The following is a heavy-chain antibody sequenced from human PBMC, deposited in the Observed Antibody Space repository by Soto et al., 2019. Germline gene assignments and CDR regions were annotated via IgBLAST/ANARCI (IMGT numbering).Heavy chain of an antibody. CDR3: ARDTRNFYVPGTHDHYY. V-gene: IGHV3-48*02. Sequence: EVQLVESGGGWVQPGGSLSLSCAASGFSFSLYSMNWVRQAPGKGLEWVSYISSGSTTINYADSVKGRFTISRDNARNSLYLQMNSLRDEDTAVYYCARDTRNFYVPGTHDHYYWGQGTRVSVSS. J-gene: IGHJ4*02. CDR1: GFSFSLYS. D-gene: IGHD3-10*02. CDR2: ISSGSTTI.